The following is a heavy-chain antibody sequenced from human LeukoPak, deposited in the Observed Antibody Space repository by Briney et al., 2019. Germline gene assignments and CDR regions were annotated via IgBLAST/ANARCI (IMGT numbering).Heavy chain of an antibody. CDR3: ALMGVVVVPAATFDY. CDR2: ISGSGGST. Sequence: PGGSLRLSCAASGFTFSSYAMSWVRQAPGKGLEWVSAISGSGGSTHYADSVKGRFTISRDNSKNTLYLQMNSLRAEDTAVYYCALMGVVVVPAATFDYWGQGTLVTVSS. V-gene: IGHV3-23*01. CDR1: GFTFSSYA. D-gene: IGHD2-2*01. J-gene: IGHJ4*02.